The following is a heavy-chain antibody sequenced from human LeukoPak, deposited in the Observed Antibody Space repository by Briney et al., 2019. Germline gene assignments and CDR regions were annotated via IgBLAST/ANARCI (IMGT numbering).Heavy chain of an antibody. J-gene: IGHJ4*02. Sequence: SETLSLTCTVSGVSISIYFWRWVRQPSGKGLEWIGEINHSGSTNYNPSLKSRVTISVDTSKNQFSLKLSSVTAADTAVYYCARGVVGYYFFDYWGQGTLVTVSS. D-gene: IGHD3-22*01. CDR3: ARGVVGYYFFDY. CDR1: GVSISIYF. CDR2: INHSGST. V-gene: IGHV4-34*01.